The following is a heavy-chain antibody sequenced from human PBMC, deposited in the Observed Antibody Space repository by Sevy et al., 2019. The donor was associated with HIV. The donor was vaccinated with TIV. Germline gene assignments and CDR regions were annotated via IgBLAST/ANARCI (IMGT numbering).Heavy chain of an antibody. Sequence: GGSLRLSCAASGFTFSSYAMSWVRQAPGKGLEWVSAISGSGGRTYYAYSVKGRFTISRDNSRNTLFLQMNGLRAEDTAVDYCAKDGSRIFYVSSGYYSYFDYWGQGTLVTVSS. V-gene: IGHV3-23*01. CDR3: AKDGSRIFYVSSGYYSYFDY. CDR2: ISGSGGRT. J-gene: IGHJ4*02. D-gene: IGHD3-22*01. CDR1: GFTFSSYA.